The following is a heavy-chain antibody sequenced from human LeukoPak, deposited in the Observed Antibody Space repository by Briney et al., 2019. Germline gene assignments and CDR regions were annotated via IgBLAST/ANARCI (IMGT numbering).Heavy chain of an antibody. J-gene: IGHJ4*02. CDR1: GGSISSYY. D-gene: IGHD6-13*01. V-gene: IGHV4-59*01. CDR3: AREGYSSSWFDY. CDR2: IYCSGST. Sequence: PSETLSLTCTVSGGSISSYYWSWIRQPPGKGLEWIGYIYCSGSTNYNPSLKSRVTISVDTSKNQFSLKLSSVTAADTAVYYCAREGYSSSWFDYWGQGTLVTVSS.